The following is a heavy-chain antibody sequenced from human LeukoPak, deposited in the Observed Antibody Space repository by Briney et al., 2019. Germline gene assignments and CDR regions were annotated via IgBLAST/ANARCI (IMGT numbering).Heavy chain of an antibody. CDR2: INLNSGGT. J-gene: IGHJ4*02. CDR1: GYTFTGYY. D-gene: IGHD6-13*01. V-gene: IGHV1-2*02. Sequence: ASVKVSCKASGYTFTGYYMHWVRQAPGQGLEWMGWINLNSGGTNYAKKFEGRVTMTRDTFISRSYMELSRLRSDDTAVYYCARVQARDRGYSSSRTAFDYWGQGTLVTVSS. CDR3: ARVQARDRGYSSSRTAFDY.